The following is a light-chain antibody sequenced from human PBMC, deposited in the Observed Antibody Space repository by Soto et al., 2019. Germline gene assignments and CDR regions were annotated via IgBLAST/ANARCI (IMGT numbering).Light chain of an antibody. J-gene: IGLJ1*01. CDR3: ASYTSSSSYV. CDR1: SSDVGGYNY. Sequence: VLTQPASVSGSPGQSITISCTGTSSDVGGYNYVSWYQQHPGKAPKLMIYEVSNRPSGVSNRFSGSKSGNTASLTISGLQAEDEADYYCASYTSSSSYVFGTGTKV. CDR2: EVS. V-gene: IGLV2-14*01.